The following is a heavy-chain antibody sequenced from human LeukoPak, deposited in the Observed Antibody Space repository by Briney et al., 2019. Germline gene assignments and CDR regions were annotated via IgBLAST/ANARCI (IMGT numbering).Heavy chain of an antibody. D-gene: IGHD3-10*01. CDR3: AKDRGSGSYYQERPFDY. J-gene: IGHJ4*02. CDR2: ISGSGGST. CDR1: GFTFSSYA. V-gene: IGHV3-23*01. Sequence: PGGSLRLSCAASGFTFSSYAMSWVRQAPGKGLEWVSAISGSGGSTSYADSVKGRFTISRDNSKNTLYLQMNSLRAEDTAVYYCAKDRGSGSYYQERPFDYWGQGTLVTVSS.